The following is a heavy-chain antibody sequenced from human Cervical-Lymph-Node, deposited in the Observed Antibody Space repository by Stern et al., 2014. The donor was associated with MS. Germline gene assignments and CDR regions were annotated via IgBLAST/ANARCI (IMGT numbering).Heavy chain of an antibody. CDR1: GFTFNNYG. J-gene: IGHJ6*02. Sequence: QVQLGQSGGGVVQPGRSLRLSCAAFGFTFNNYGMHWVRQAPGKGLEWVAVISYGGSDKKYADSVKGRFTITRDNSKNTVYLEMNNLRAEDTAVYYCAKDLLLSTDYDYYGMDVWGQGTTVTVSS. CDR2: ISYGGSDK. CDR3: AKDLLLSTDYDYYGMDV. V-gene: IGHV3-30*18. D-gene: IGHD2-15*01.